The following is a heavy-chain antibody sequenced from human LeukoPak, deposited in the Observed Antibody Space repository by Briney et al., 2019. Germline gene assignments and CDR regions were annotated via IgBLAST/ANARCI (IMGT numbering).Heavy chain of an antibody. D-gene: IGHD3-22*01. J-gene: IGHJ3*02. CDR2: IYYSGNT. CDR3: ARDRFKGYDSSGALDAFDI. V-gene: IGHV4-39*07. CDR1: GDPISTSNSY. Sequence: SETLSLTCTVSGDPISTSNSYWGWIRQPPGKGLEWIGSIYYSGNTYYNPSLKSRVTMSVDTSKNQFSLKLSSVTAADTAVYYCARDRFKGYDSSGALDAFDIWGQGTMVTVSS.